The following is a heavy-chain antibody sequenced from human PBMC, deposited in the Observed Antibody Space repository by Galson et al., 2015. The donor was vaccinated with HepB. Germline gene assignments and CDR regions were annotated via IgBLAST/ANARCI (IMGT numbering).Heavy chain of an antibody. CDR1: GFTFSSYA. CDR3: TTVGYNWNDIDNY. CDR2: ISYDGSNK. D-gene: IGHD1-1*01. V-gene: IGHV3-30*04. Sequence: SLRLSCAASGFTFSSYAMHWVRQAPGKGLEWVAVISYDGSNKYYADSVKGRFTISRDNSKNTLYLQMNSLKTEDTAVYYCTTVGYNWNDIDNYWGQGTLVTVSS. J-gene: IGHJ4*02.